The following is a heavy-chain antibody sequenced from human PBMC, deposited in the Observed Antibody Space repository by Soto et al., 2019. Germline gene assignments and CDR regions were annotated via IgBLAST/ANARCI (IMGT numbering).Heavy chain of an antibody. Sequence: SETLSLTCTVSGGSISSYYWSWIRQPPGKGLEWIGSIYYSGSTNYNPSLKSRVTILVDTSKNQFSLKLSSVTAADTAAYYCARDRTYYDNSGYYPWGQGTLVTVSS. CDR2: IYYSGST. V-gene: IGHV4-59*01. J-gene: IGHJ5*02. CDR3: ARDRTYYDNSGYYP. D-gene: IGHD3-22*01. CDR1: GGSISSYY.